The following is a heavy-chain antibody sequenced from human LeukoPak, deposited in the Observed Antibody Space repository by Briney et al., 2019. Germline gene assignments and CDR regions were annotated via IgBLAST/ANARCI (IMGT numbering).Heavy chain of an antibody. Sequence: SETLSLTCGVSGVPFSNYYWSWVRQSPTQGLEWIGEINHSGYTNYNPSLKSRVTMSIDTSKNQFSLKLTSVTAADAGVYYCTRAVAGHPDWGQVTLVTVSS. CDR1: GVPFSNYY. V-gene: IGHV4-34*01. CDR2: INHSGYT. D-gene: IGHD6-19*01. J-gene: IGHJ4*02. CDR3: TRAVAGHPD.